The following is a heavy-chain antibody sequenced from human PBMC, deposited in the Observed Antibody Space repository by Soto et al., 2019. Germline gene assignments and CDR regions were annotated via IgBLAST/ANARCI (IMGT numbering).Heavy chain of an antibody. CDR2: IYYSGST. CDR1: GGSISSSSYY. Sequence: SETLSLTCTVSGGSISSSSYYWGWIRQPPGKGLEWIGSIYYSGSTYYNPSLKSRVTISVDTSKNQFSLKLSSVTAADTAVYYCASPRSGQWLAMGWYFDLWGRGTLVTVSS. CDR3: ASPRSGQWLAMGWYFDL. J-gene: IGHJ2*01. D-gene: IGHD6-19*01. V-gene: IGHV4-39*01.